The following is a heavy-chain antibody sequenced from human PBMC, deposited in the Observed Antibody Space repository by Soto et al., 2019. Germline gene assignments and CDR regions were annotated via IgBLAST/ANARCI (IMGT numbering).Heavy chain of an antibody. CDR1: GFTFSSYG. D-gene: IGHD6-13*01. V-gene: IGHV3-30*18. CDR2: ISYEGSNK. Sequence: GGSLRLSCAASGFTFSSYGMHWVRQAPGKGLEWVAVISYEGSNKYYADSVKGRFTISRDNSKNTLYLQMNSLRAEDTAVYYCAKSLRSWYDGWFDPWGQGTLVTVSS. CDR3: AKSLRSWYDGWFDP. J-gene: IGHJ5*02.